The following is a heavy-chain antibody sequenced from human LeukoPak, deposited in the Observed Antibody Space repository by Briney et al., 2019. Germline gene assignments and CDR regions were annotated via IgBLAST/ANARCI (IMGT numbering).Heavy chain of an antibody. V-gene: IGHV5-51*01. CDR1: GYSFTSYW. D-gene: IGHD2-2*01. Sequence: GEPLKISCKGSGYSFTSYWIGWVRQMPGKGLEWMGIIYPGDSDTRYSPSFQGQVTISVDKSVSAAYLQWSSLKASDTAMYYCASPPTRECSSISCPLSYWCQGTLVTVSS. J-gene: IGHJ4*02. CDR3: ASPPTRECSSISCPLSY. CDR2: IYPGDSDT.